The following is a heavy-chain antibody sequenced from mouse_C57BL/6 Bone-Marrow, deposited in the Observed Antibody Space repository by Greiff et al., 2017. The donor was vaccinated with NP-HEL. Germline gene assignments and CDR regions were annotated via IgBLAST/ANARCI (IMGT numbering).Heavy chain of an antibody. J-gene: IGHJ3*01. CDR3: TLYGYDGGFAY. CDR2: IDPENGDT. V-gene: IGHV14-4*01. CDR1: GFNIKDDY. Sequence: EVKLMESGAELVRPGASVKLSCTASGFNIKDDYMHWVKQRPEQGLEWIGWIDPENGDTEYASKFQGKATITADTSSNTAYLQLSSLTSEDTAVYYCTLYGYDGGFAYWGQGTLVTVSA. D-gene: IGHD2-2*01.